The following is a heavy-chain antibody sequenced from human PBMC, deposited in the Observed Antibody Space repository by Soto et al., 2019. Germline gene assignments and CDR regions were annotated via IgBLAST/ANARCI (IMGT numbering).Heavy chain of an antibody. CDR2: IRSKAYGGTT. D-gene: IGHD4-17*01. CDR1: GFTFGDYA. V-gene: IGHV3-49*03. CDR3: TRDSFGRDYGDPKYYYGMDV. Sequence: GGSLRLSCTASGFTFGDYAMSWFRQAPGKGLEWVGFIRSKAYGGTTEYAASVKGRFTISRDDSKSIAYLQMNSLKTEDTAVYYCTRDSFGRDYGDPKYYYGMDVWGQGTTVTVSS. J-gene: IGHJ6*02.